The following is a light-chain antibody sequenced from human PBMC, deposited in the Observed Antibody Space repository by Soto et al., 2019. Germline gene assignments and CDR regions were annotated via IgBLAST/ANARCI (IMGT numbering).Light chain of an antibody. V-gene: IGLV1-40*01. Sequence: QAVVTQPPSVSGAPGQRVTISCTGSSSNIGAGYDVHWYQQLPGAAPKLLIYANSNRPSGVPDRFSVSKSYISASLAITGLQADDEADYYCQSYDSSLTAVVFGGGTKVTVL. CDR2: ANS. CDR3: QSYDSSLTAVV. CDR1: SSNIGAGYD. J-gene: IGLJ2*01.